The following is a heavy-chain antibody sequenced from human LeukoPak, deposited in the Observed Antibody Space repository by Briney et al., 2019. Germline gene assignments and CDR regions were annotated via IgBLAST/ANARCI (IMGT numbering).Heavy chain of an antibody. J-gene: IGHJ4*02. CDR2: ISGSGGST. D-gene: IGHD2-2*01. V-gene: IGHV3-23*01. CDR1: GFTFSSYG. Sequence: PGGSLRLSCAASGFTFSSYGMSWVRQAPGKGLEWVSAISGSGGSTYYADSVKGRFTISRDNSKNTLYLQMNSLRAEDTAVYYCARTRGVPAAIFDYWGQGTLVTVSS. CDR3: ARTRGVPAAIFDY.